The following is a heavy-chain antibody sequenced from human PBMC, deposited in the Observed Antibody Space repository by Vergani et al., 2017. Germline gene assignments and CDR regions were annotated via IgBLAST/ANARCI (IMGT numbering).Heavy chain of an antibody. V-gene: IGHV1-69*06. CDR1: GGTFSSYA. CDR2: IIPIFGTA. Sequence: QVQLVQSGAEVKKPGSSVKVSCKASGGTFSSYAISWVRQAPGQGLEWMGRIIPIFGTANYAQKFQGRVTMTTDTSTSTAYMELRSLRSDDTAVYYCARDYDFWSGWVSWYGMDVWGQGTTVTVSS. D-gene: IGHD3-3*01. CDR3: ARDYDFWSGWVSWYGMDV. J-gene: IGHJ6*02.